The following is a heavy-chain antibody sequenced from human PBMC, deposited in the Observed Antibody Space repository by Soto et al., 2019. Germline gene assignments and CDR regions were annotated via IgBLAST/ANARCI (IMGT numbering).Heavy chain of an antibody. Sequence: PGESLKISCKGSGYSFTSYWISWVRQMPGKGLERMGRIDPSDSYTNYSPSFQGHVTISADKSISTAYLQWSSLKASDTAMYYCARLSMVRGVTPAAFDIWGQGTMVTVSS. CDR1: GYSFTSYW. D-gene: IGHD3-10*01. CDR3: ARLSMVRGVTPAAFDI. V-gene: IGHV5-10-1*01. J-gene: IGHJ3*02. CDR2: IDPSDSYT.